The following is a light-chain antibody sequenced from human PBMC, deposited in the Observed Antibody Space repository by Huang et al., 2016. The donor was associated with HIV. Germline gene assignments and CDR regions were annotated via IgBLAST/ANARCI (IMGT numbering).Light chain of an antibody. CDR1: QSISSY. CDR2: AAS. CDR3: QQSYSTLRYT. Sequence: DIQMTQSPSSLSASVGDRVTITCRASQSISSYLNWYQQKQGKAPKLLIYAASSLQSGVQSRFSGSGSGTDFTLTISSLKPEDFATDYCQQSYSTLRYTCGQGTKLEIK. J-gene: IGKJ2*01. V-gene: IGKV1-39*01.